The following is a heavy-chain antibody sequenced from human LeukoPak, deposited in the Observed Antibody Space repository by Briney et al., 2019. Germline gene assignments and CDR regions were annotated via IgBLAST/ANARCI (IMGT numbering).Heavy chain of an antibody. D-gene: IGHD5-12*01. CDR3: ARDSGYDVTAYYYYGMDV. Sequence: ASVKVSCKASGYTFTAYYMHWVRQAPGQGLEWMGWINPTSGGATYAQKFQGRVTMTRDTSISTAYMELSRLRSDDTAVYYCARDSGYDVTAYYYYGMDVWGQGTTVTVSS. CDR2: INPTSGGA. J-gene: IGHJ6*02. V-gene: IGHV1-2*02. CDR1: GYTFTAYY.